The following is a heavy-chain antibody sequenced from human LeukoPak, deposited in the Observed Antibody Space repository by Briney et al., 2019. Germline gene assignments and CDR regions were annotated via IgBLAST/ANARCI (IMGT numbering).Heavy chain of an antibody. V-gene: IGHV3-48*03. CDR2: IGSSGTTR. J-gene: IGHJ4*02. CDR3: ALLAVASDFDY. Sequence: PGGSLRLSCAVSGFPFSVYEIIWVRQAPGKGLEWVSNIGSSGTTRYYADSVKGRFSISRDNAENSLYLQMNSLRVEDTGIYYCALLAVASDFDYWGQGALVTVSS. D-gene: IGHD6-19*01. CDR1: GFPFSVYE.